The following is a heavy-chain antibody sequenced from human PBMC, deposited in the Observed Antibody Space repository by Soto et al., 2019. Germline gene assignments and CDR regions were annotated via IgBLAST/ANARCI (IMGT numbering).Heavy chain of an antibody. D-gene: IGHD3-10*01. V-gene: IGHV1-69*13. Sequence: SVKVSCKASVCTFSSYAISWVRQAPGQGLEWMGGIIPIFGTANYAQKFQGRVTITADESTSTAYMELSSLRSEDTAVYYCARYSYYYGSGSFTKPTYYYGMDVWGQGTTVTVSS. CDR3: ARYSYYYGSGSFTKPTYYYGMDV. J-gene: IGHJ6*02. CDR2: IIPIFGTA. CDR1: VCTFSSYA.